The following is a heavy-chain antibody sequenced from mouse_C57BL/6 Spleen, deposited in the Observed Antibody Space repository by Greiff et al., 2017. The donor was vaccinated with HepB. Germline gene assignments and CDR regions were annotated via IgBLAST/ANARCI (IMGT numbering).Heavy chain of an antibody. D-gene: IGHD3-2*02. J-gene: IGHJ3*01. CDR1: GFSLTSYG. Sequence: VQLQESGPGLVQPSQSLSITCTVSGFSLTSYGVHWVRQSPGKGLEWLGVIWRGGSTDYNAAFMSRLSITKDNSKSQVFFKMNSLQADDTAIYYCAKNEDSSGYWAYWGQGTLVTVSA. V-gene: IGHV2-5*01. CDR3: AKNEDSSGYWAY. CDR2: IWRGGST.